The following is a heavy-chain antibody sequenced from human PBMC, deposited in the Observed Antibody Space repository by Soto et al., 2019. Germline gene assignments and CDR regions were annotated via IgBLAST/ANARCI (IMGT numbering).Heavy chain of an antibody. J-gene: IGHJ5*02. CDR3: ARGTTRIATEFDP. CDR2: ISYDGSNK. V-gene: IGHV3-30-3*01. D-gene: IGHD6-25*01. Sequence: HPGGSLRLSCAASGFTFSSYAMHWVRQAPGKGLEWVAVISYDGSNKYYADSVKGRFTISRDNSKNTLYLQMNSLRAEDTAVYYCARGTTRIATEFDPWGQGTLVTVSS. CDR1: GFTFSSYA.